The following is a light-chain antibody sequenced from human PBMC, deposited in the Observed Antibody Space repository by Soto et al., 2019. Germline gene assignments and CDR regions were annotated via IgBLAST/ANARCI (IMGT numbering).Light chain of an antibody. CDR2: SNN. CDR1: RSNIESYT. Sequence: QLVLTQPPSASGTPGQRVTISCSGSRSNIESYTVNWYQQLPGTAPKVLIYSNNQRPSGVPDRFSGSKSGTSASLAISGLQSEDEADYYCAAWDDSLNGWVFGAGTKLTVL. CDR3: AAWDDSLNGWV. J-gene: IGLJ3*02. V-gene: IGLV1-44*01.